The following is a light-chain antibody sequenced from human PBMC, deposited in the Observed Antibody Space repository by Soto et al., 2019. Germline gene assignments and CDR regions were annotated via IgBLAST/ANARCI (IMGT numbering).Light chain of an antibody. J-gene: IGLJ1*01. CDR3: GSYSSTDTPFV. CDR1: STDVGGYNY. CDR2: EVT. V-gene: IGLV2-14*01. Sequence: ALAHPSSVSGSPGQSITIACTGTSTDVGGYNYVSWYQHHSGKAPKLLIYEVTNRPSGISDRFSGSKSVNTASLTISGLQAEDESDYYCGSYSSTDTPFVFGTGTKVTVL.